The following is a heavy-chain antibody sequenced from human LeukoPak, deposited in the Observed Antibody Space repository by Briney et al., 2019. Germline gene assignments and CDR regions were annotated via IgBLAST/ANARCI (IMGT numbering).Heavy chain of an antibody. Sequence: SETLSLTCTVSGGSISSHYWSWIRQPPGKGLEWIGYIYYSGSTNYNPSLKSRVTISVDTSKNQFSLKLSSVTAADTAVYYCAREIIAARPGPYFDYWGQGTLVTVSS. J-gene: IGHJ4*02. D-gene: IGHD6-6*01. V-gene: IGHV4-59*11. CDR3: AREIIAARPGPYFDY. CDR2: IYYSGST. CDR1: GGSISSHY.